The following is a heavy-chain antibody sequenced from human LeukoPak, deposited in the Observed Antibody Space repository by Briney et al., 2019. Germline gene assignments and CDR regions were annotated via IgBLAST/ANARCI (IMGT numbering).Heavy chain of an antibody. D-gene: IGHD6-19*01. CDR2: INWNGGST. CDR3: AAGDRNGWYFDY. Sequence: GGSLRLSCAASGFTFSSYSMNWVRQVPGKGLEWVSGINWNGGSTGYADSVKGRFTISRDNAKNSLYLQMNSLRAEDTALYYCAAGDRNGWYFDYWGQGTLVTVSS. V-gene: IGHV3-20*04. J-gene: IGHJ4*02. CDR1: GFTFSSYS.